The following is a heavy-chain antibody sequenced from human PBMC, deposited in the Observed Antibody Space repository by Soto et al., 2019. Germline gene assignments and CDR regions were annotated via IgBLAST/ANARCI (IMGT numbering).Heavy chain of an antibody. CDR3: ARIYIVAMGEPNWFDP. V-gene: IGHV4-59*01. D-gene: IGHD5-12*01. CDR1: GGSISSYY. CDR2: IYYSGST. Sequence: QVQLQESGPGLVKPSETLSLTCTVSGGSISSYYWSWIRQPPGKGLEWIGYIYYSGSTNYNPSLKSRVTISVDTSKNQFSLKLSSVTAADTAVYYCARIYIVAMGEPNWFDPWGQGTLVTVSS. J-gene: IGHJ5*02.